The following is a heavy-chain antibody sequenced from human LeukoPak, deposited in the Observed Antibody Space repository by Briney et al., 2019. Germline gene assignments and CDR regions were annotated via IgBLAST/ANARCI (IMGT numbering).Heavy chain of an antibody. Sequence: GGSLRLSCAASGFSFDDCAMHWVRQAPGEGLGWGSGICWNSGSIGYADSAKGRFTISRDNAKNSLDLQMNSLRAEDTALYYCAKGYCSSTRCHYNYYMDVWGKGTTVTVSS. D-gene: IGHD2-2*01. CDR2: ICWNSGSI. V-gene: IGHV3-9*01. CDR1: GFSFDDCA. CDR3: AKGYCSSTRCHYNYYMDV. J-gene: IGHJ6*03.